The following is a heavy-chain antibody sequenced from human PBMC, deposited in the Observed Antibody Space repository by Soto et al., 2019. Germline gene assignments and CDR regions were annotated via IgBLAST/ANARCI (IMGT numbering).Heavy chain of an antibody. CDR2: IKQDGSEK. D-gene: IGHD3-10*01. V-gene: IGHV3-7*01. Sequence: EVQLVESGGGLVQPGGSLRLSCAASGFTFSSYWMSWVRQAPGKGLEWVANIKQDGSEKYYVDSVKGRFTISRDNAKNALYLQMHSLRAEDTAVYYCARVAWYYGSGFAPWGQGTLVTVSS. J-gene: IGHJ5*02. CDR1: GFTFSSYW. CDR3: ARVAWYYGSGFAP.